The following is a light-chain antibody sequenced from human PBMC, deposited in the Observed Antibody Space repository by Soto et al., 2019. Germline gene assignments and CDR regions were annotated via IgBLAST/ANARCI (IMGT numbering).Light chain of an antibody. J-gene: IGKJ4*01. CDR3: QQYDQWPVT. V-gene: IGKV3-15*01. Sequence: EIVMTQSPATLSVSPGERVTFSCRASQSVTRNLAWYQHKPGQAPRLLISGASTGAAAIPARFSGSGSGTEFTLTINSLQSEDYVIYYCQQYDQWPVTFGGGTKVDSK. CDR2: GAS. CDR1: QSVTRN.